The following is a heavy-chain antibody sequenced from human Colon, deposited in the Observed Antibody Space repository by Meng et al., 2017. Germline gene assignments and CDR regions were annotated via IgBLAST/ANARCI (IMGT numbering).Heavy chain of an antibody. CDR2: INNGTANI. V-gene: IGHV1-3*04. CDR1: AYSFTSCT. Sequence: QVHLVQSGAEVRKPGASVTVSCKASAYSFTSCTMHWLRQAAGQRLEWMGWINNGTANIKNSDTLQRKVTITRRTSANTAYMELSILIFEDTALYYCAAGLGGPKRNWVYSFYFWGPGTLVTVSS. D-gene: IGHD3-16*01. J-gene: IGHJ4*02. CDR3: AAGLGGPKRNWVYSFYF.